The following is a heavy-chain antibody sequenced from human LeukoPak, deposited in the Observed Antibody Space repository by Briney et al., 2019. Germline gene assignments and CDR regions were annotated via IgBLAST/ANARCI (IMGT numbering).Heavy chain of an antibody. CDR2: IYWNGDK. J-gene: IGHJ1*01. V-gene: IGHV2-5*01. Sequence: SGPTLVHPTRPLTLTCTFSGFSLSTSGVGVGWIRQPPEKALEWLALIYWNGDKRYSPSLKSRLTITKDTSKNQVVLTMTNMDPVDTATYYCASLAEYFYHWGQGTLVTVSS. CDR1: GFSLSTSGVG. CDR3: ASLAEYFYH.